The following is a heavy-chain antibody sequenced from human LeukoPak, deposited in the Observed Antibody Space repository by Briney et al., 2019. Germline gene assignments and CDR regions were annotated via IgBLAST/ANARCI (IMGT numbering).Heavy chain of an antibody. V-gene: IGHV3-74*01. CDR3: AREDGSGGLDY. J-gene: IGHJ4*02. D-gene: IGHD5-24*01. Sequence: GGPLRLSCAASGFTFSSYWMHWVRQAPGKGLVWVSRINSDGSSTSYADSVKGRFTISRDNAKNTLYLQMNSLRAEDTAVYYCAREDGSGGLDYWGQGTLVTVSS. CDR2: INSDGSST. CDR1: GFTFSSYW.